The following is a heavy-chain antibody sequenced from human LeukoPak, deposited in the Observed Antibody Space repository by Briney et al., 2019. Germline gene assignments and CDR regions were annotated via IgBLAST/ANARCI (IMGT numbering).Heavy chain of an antibody. V-gene: IGHV3-64*02. J-gene: IGHJ4*02. Sequence: GGSMRLSCAASGFTFSTYAMHWVRQAPGKGLEHVSSISSGGVNTYYADSVRGRFTISRDNSKNTLYLHMGSLGAEDMAVYYCAREDAPVGCSSFDYWGQGTLVTVSS. CDR2: ISSGGVNT. CDR1: GFTFSTYA. D-gene: IGHD1-26*01. CDR3: AREDAPVGCSSFDY.